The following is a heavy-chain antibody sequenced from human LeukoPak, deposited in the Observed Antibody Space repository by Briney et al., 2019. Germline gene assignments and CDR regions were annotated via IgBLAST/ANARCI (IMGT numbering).Heavy chain of an antibody. CDR1: GGSFGGYY. V-gene: IGHV4-34*01. CDR3: ARRRGVGAANY. D-gene: IGHD2-15*01. Sequence: SETLSLTCAVYGGSFGGYYWSWIRQPPGKGLEWIGEINHSGSTNYNPSLKSRVTISVDTSKNQFSLKLSSVTAADTAVYYCARRRGVGAANYWGQGTLVTVSS. CDR2: INHSGST. J-gene: IGHJ4*02.